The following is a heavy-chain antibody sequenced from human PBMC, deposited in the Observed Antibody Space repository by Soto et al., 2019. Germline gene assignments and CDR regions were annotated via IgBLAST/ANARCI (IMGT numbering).Heavy chain of an antibody. CDR2: ISYDGSNK. CDR1: GFTFSSYG. CDR3: AKQLASGPDDY. V-gene: IGHV3-30*18. J-gene: IGHJ4*02. Sequence: QVQLVESGGGVVQPGRSLRPSCAASGFTFSSYGMHWVRQAPGKGLEWVAVISYDGSNKYYADSVKGRFTISRDNSKNTLYLQMNSLRAEDTAVYYCAKQLASGPDDYWGQGTLVTVSS. D-gene: IGHD1-1*01.